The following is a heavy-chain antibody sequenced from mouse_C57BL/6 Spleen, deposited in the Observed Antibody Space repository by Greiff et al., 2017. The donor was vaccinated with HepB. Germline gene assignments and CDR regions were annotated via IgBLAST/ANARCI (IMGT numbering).Heavy chain of an antibody. J-gene: IGHJ1*03. CDR2: IDPENGDT. V-gene: IGHV14-4*01. D-gene: IGHD1-1*01. Sequence: EVQLQQSGAELVRPGASVKLSCTASGFNIKDDYMHWVKQRPEQGLEWIGWIDPENGDTEYASKFQGKATITADTSSNTAYLQLSSLTSEDTAVYYFTTVTTVVASYFDVWGTGTTVTVSS. CDR3: TTVTTVVASYFDV. CDR1: GFNIKDDY.